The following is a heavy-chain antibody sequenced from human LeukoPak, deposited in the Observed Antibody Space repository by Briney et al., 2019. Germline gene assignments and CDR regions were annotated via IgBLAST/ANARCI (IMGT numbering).Heavy chain of an antibody. CDR2: IWYDVSNE. CDR3: ARDKDFWLDY. CDR1: GFXLSRHA. Sequence: GSLRLSCAASGFXLSRHAMHWVRQAPGKGLEWVAVIWYDVSNEYYADSVKGRFTISRDNSKNTLYLQMNSLRAEDTAIYYCARDKDFWLDYWGQGTLVTVSS. J-gene: IGHJ4*02. D-gene: IGHD3-3*01. V-gene: IGHV3-33*01.